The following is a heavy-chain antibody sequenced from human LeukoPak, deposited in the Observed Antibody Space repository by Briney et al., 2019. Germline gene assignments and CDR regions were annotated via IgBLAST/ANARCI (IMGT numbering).Heavy chain of an antibody. CDR1: GYSSTSYW. Sequence: PGESLKISCKGSGYSSTSYWIGWVRQMPGKGLEWMGIIYPGDSDTRYSPSFQGQVTISADKSISTAYLQWSSLQASDTAMYYCARRYYGSGSYYPLDYWGQGTLVTVSS. CDR3: ARRYYGSGSYYPLDY. V-gene: IGHV5-51*01. D-gene: IGHD3-10*01. J-gene: IGHJ4*02. CDR2: IYPGDSDT.